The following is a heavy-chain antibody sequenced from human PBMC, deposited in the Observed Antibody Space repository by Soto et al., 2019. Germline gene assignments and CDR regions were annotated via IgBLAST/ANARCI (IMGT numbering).Heavy chain of an antibody. D-gene: IGHD3-9*01. Sequence: GGSLRLSCAASGFTFSSYWMHWVRQAPGKGLVWVSRINSDGSSTSYADSVKGRFTISRDNAKNTLYLQMNSLRAEDTAVYYCARVRTDILTGYHFDYWGQGTLVTVSS. CDR1: GFTFSSYW. J-gene: IGHJ4*02. V-gene: IGHV3-74*01. CDR2: INSDGSST. CDR3: ARVRTDILTGYHFDY.